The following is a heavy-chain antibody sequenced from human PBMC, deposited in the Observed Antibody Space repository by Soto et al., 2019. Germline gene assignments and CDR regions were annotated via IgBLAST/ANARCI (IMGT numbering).Heavy chain of an antibody. CDR2: IYSGGST. V-gene: IGHV3-66*01. D-gene: IGHD4-4*01. J-gene: IGHJ3*02. CDR3: AREYRYRGGDALDI. Sequence: EVQLVVSGGGLVQPGGSLRLSCAASGFTVSSNYMSWVRQAPGKGLEWVSVIYSGGSTYYAASVKGRFTISRDNSKNTLYLQMNSLRAEDTAVYYCAREYRYRGGDALDIWGEGTMVTVSS. CDR1: GFTVSSNY.